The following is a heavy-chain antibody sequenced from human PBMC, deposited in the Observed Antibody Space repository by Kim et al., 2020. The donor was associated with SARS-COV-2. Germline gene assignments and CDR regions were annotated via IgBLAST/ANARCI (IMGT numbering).Heavy chain of an antibody. J-gene: IGHJ4*02. CDR1: GGSMNNFY. CDR2: VYYSGTT. CDR3: ARRHTGGYSVYHFDY. D-gene: IGHD5-12*01. V-gene: IGHV4-59*08. Sequence: ETLSLTCSVSGGSMNNFYWTWIRQPPQKGLEWIGYVYYSGTTNYNSSLRGRVTISVDKSMNQFSLMLTSVTAADTAVYYCARRHTGGYSVYHFDYWGQG.